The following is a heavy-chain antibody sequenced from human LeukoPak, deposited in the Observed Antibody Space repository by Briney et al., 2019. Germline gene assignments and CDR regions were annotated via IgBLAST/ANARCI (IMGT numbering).Heavy chain of an antibody. D-gene: IGHD5-24*01. CDR1: GFTFGSYW. V-gene: IGHV3-7*05. Sequence: PGGSVRLSCAASGFTFGSYWMTWVRQAPGKGLEWVANMKHDGIEKYYVDSVKGRFTISRDNAKKSLYLQMNSLRAEDTAVYYCAREGREGYNYPALDFWGQGILVTVSS. J-gene: IGHJ4*02. CDR2: MKHDGIEK. CDR3: AREGREGYNYPALDF.